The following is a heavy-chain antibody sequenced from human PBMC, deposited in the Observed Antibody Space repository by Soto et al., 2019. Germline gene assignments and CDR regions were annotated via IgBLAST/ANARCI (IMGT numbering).Heavy chain of an antibody. CDR3: ARGGGGGVDC. J-gene: IGHJ4*02. V-gene: IGHV4-31*03. CDR2: IYYGGDS. CDR1: GGSISSRTSY. D-gene: IGHD1-26*01. Sequence: QVQLQESGPGLVKPSQTLSLTCTVSGGSISSRTSYWSWIRQHPGKGLEWIGYIYYGGDSFYNPSLKSRVTIAIEPSENHFSLKRNSGTAADTAVYFWARGGGGGVDCWGQGTLVTVAS.